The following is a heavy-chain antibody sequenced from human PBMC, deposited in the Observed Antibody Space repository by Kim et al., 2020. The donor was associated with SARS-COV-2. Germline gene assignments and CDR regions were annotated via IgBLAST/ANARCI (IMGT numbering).Heavy chain of an antibody. Sequence: SVKVSCKASGGTFSSYAISWVRQAPGQGLEWMGGIIPIFGTANYAQKFQGRVTITADESTSTAYMELSSLRSEDTAVYYCARPESPYYYGSGSYYWGHGMDVWGQGTTVTVSS. D-gene: IGHD3-10*01. CDR1: GGTFSSYA. V-gene: IGHV1-69*13. CDR3: ARPESPYYYGSGSYYWGHGMDV. J-gene: IGHJ6*02. CDR2: IIPIFGTA.